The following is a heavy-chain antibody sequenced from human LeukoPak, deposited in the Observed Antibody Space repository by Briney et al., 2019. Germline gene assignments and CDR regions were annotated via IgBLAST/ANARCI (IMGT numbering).Heavy chain of an antibody. CDR2: INAGNGNT. Sequence: GASVKVSCKASGYTFTSYAMHWVRQAPGQRLEWMGWINAGNGNTKYSQKFQGRVTITRDTSASTAYMELSSLRSEDTAVYYCARVEWEHLSRRFDPWGRGTLVTVSS. D-gene: IGHD1-26*01. V-gene: IGHV1-3*01. J-gene: IGHJ5*02. CDR1: GYTFTSYA. CDR3: ARVEWEHLSRRFDP.